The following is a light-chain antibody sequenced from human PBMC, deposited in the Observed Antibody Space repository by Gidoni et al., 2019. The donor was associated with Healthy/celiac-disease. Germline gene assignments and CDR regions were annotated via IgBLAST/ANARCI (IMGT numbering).Light chain of an antibody. J-gene: IGLJ2*01. Sequence: QSVRTQPPSVSGAPGQRVPIPCTGSSSNIGAGYDVHWYQQLPGTAPKLLIYGNSNRPSGVPDRFSGSKSGTSASLAITGLQAEDEADYYCQSYDSSLSGSVVFGGGTKLTVL. CDR2: GNS. V-gene: IGLV1-40*01. CDR1: SSNIGAGYD. CDR3: QSYDSSLSGSVV.